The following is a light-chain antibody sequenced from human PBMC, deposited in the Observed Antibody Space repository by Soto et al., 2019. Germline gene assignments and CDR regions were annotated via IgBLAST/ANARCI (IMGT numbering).Light chain of an antibody. CDR3: LQHNTYPWT. Sequence: VICMTQSPSLLSASRGDIVTISCRMSQGISSYLAWYQQKPGKAPKRLIYAASSLQSGVPSRFSGSGSGTEFTLTISSLQPEDFATYYCLQHNTYPWTFGQGTKVDI. V-gene: IGKV1D-8*03. CDR2: AAS. CDR1: QGISSY. J-gene: IGKJ1*01.